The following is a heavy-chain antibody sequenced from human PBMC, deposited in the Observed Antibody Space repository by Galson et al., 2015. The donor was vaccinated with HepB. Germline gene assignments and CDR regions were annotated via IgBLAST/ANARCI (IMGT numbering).Heavy chain of an antibody. D-gene: IGHD3-16*02. CDR2: ISSSSSTI. J-gene: IGHJ6*02. CDR1: GFTFSSYS. Sequence: SLRLSCAASGFTFSSYSMNWVRQAPGKGLEWVSYISSSSSTIYYADSVKGRFTISRDNAKNSLYLQMNSLRAEDTAVYYCARDLMITFGGVIVSYGMDVWGQGTTVTVSS. CDR3: ARDLMITFGGVIVSYGMDV. V-gene: IGHV3-48*01.